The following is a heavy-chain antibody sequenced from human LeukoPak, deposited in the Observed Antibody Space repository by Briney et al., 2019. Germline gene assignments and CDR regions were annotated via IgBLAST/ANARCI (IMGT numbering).Heavy chain of an antibody. CDR3: ARAAGHYFDY. J-gene: IGHJ4*02. V-gene: IGHV3-48*04. D-gene: IGHD3-10*01. CDR1: GFTFKSYS. CDR2: ITSTSSDL. Sequence: QSGGSLRLSCVASGFTFKSYSMNWVHQAPGKGLEWVSFITSTSSDLFYSDSVKGRFTVSRDNARNSLYLQMNSLTAEDTAVYYCARAAGHYFDYWGQGSLVTVSS.